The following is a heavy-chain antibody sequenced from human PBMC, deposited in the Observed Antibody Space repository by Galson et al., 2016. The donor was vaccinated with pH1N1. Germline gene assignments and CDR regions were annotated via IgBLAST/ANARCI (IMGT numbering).Heavy chain of an antibody. Sequence: QSGAEVKKPGESLKISCRGSGYSFTSYWIAWVRQKPGKGLEWMGIVYPGDSDTRYSPSFRGLFTFSADKSIGTAYLQWSRREASDTAIYYCARLRGGITVVREVYFDLWGQGTLVTVSP. CDR2: VYPGDSDT. D-gene: IGHD3-10*01. CDR1: GYSFTSYW. CDR3: ARLRGGITVVREVYFDL. V-gene: IGHV5-51*03. J-gene: IGHJ4*02.